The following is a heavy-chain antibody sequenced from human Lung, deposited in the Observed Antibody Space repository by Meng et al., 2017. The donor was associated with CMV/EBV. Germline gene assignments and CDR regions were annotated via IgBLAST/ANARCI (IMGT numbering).Heavy chain of an antibody. D-gene: IGHD5-18*01. J-gene: IGHJ4*02. Sequence: QGQLREHGPGLVKPSQTLSLTGTVSGGSISSGDYYWSWIRQPPGKGLEWIGYIYYSGSTYYNPSLKSRVTISVDTSKNQFSLKLSSVTAADTAVYYCARALDTAMVTFDYWGQGTLVTVFS. CDR1: GGSISSGDYY. CDR3: ARALDTAMVTFDY. CDR2: IYYSGST. V-gene: IGHV4-30-4*08.